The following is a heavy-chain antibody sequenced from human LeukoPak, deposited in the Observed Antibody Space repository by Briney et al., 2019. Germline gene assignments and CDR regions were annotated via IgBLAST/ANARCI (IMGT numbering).Heavy chain of an antibody. J-gene: IGHJ3*02. Sequence: GASVKVSCKASGYTFTSYGISWVRQAPGQGLEWMGWISAYNGNTDYAQKLQGRVTMTTDTSTSTAYMELRSLRSDDTAVYYCARDGAAAGQNDAFDIWGQGTMVTVSS. CDR3: ARDGAAAGQNDAFDI. CDR2: ISAYNGNT. V-gene: IGHV1-18*01. D-gene: IGHD6-13*01. CDR1: GYTFTSYG.